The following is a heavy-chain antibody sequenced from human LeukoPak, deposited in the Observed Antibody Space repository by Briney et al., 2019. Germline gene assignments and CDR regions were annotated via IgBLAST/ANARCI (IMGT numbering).Heavy chain of an antibody. Sequence: GASVKVSCNASGYTFTGYYMHWVRQAPGQGLEWMGWINPNSGGTNYAQKFQGRVTMTRETSINTAYMELSSLRSEDTAVYDCARCVHRDYYYYYMDVWGKGTTVTVSS. CDR3: ARCVHRDYYYYYMDV. CDR2: INPNSGGT. J-gene: IGHJ6*03. CDR1: GYTFTGYY. V-gene: IGHV1-2*02. D-gene: IGHD3-10*02.